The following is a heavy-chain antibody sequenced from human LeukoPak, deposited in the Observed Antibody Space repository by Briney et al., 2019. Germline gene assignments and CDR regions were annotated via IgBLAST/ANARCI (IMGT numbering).Heavy chain of an antibody. D-gene: IGHD6-13*01. J-gene: IGHJ6*02. V-gene: IGHV3-9*01. Sequence: GGSLRLSCAASGFTFDDYAMHWVRHAPGKGLEWVSGISWNSGSIGYADSVKGRFTISRDNAKNSLYLQMNSLRAEDTALYYCAKARAAARPHTRYYYYGMDVWGQGTTVTVSS. CDR3: AKARAAARPHTRYYYYGMDV. CDR2: ISWNSGSI. CDR1: GFTFDDYA.